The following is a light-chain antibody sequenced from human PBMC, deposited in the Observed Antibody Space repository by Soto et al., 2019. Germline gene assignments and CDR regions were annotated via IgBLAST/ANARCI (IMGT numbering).Light chain of an antibody. V-gene: IGLV1-47*01. J-gene: IGLJ3*02. CDR3: ASWDDSLRGWA. Sequence: QSVLTQPPSASGTPGQRVTISCSESSSSIGSNYIYWYQQLPGTAPKLLIYRDSQRPSGVPDRFSGSKSGTSASLAISGLRYEAEADYYCASWDDSLRGWAFGGGTQLTVL. CDR1: SSSIGSNY. CDR2: RDS.